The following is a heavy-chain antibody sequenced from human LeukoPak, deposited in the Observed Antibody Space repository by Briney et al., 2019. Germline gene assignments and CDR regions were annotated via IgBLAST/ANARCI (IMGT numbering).Heavy chain of an antibody. J-gene: IGHJ4*02. D-gene: IGHD6-19*01. CDR2: IYYSGST. CDR3: ARWYSSGWAFDY. V-gene: IGHV4-39*01. CDR1: GGSISSSNYY. Sequence: SETLSLTCTVSGGSISSSNYYWGWIRQPPGKGLEWIGTIYYSGSTYYNPSLKSRVTISVDTSKNQFSLKLSSVTAADTAVYYCARWYSSGWAFDYWGQGTVLTVSS.